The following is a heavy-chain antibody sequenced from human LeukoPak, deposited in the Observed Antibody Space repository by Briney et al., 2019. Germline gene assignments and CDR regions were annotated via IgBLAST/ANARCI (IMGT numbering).Heavy chain of an antibody. J-gene: IGHJ4*02. Sequence: GXXWSWICXPPGKGLEWIGEINHSGSTNYNPSLKSRVTISVDTSRNQFSLKLSSVTAADTAVYYCARTAAAAPFDYWGQGTLVTVSS. CDR1: GXX. D-gene: IGHD6-13*01. CDR3: ARTAAAAPFDY. V-gene: IGHV4-34*01. CDR2: INHSGST.